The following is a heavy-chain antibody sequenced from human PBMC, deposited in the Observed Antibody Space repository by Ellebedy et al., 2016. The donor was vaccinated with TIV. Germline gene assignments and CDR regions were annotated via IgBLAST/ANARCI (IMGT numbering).Heavy chain of an antibody. CDR3: ARHGDDTALGSFDY. Sequence: SVQVSCXASGGTFSSFAISWVRQAPGQGLEWLGGITLFSGTTYYAQKFQGRVTITADESTSTAYMQLSSLRSEDTAVFYCARHGDDTALGSFDYWGQGTLVTVSS. V-gene: IGHV1-69*13. CDR1: GGTFSSFA. CDR2: ITLFSGTT. J-gene: IGHJ4*02. D-gene: IGHD5-18*01.